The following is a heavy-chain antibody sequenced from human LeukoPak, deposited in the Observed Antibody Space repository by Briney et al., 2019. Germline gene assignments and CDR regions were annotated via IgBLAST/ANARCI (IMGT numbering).Heavy chain of an antibody. D-gene: IGHD3-22*01. Sequence: SETLSLTCTVSGGSISSSSYYWGWIRQPPGKGLEWIGNIYYSGSTYYNPSLKSRVTISVDMSKNQFSLQLSSVTAADTAVYYCARRLYDSSGYSENFDYWGQGTLVTVSS. V-gene: IGHV4-39*01. CDR1: GGSISSSSYY. CDR3: ARRLYDSSGYSENFDY. CDR2: IYYSGST. J-gene: IGHJ4*02.